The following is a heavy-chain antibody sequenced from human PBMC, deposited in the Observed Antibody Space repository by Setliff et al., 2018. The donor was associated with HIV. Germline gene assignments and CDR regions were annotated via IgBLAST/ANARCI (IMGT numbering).Heavy chain of an antibody. CDR2: IRYDGSNK. J-gene: IGHJ6*02. Sequence: GGSLRLSCAASGLTFSSYGMHWVRQAPGKGLEGVAFIRYDGSNKYYADYVKGRFTISRDNSKNTLYLQMNSRRAEDTAVYYCAKDNDYVWGSFSAASKGRYGMDVWGQGTTVTVSS. V-gene: IGHV3-30*02. CDR1: GLTFSSYG. CDR3: AKDNDYVWGSFSAASKGRYGMDV. D-gene: IGHD3-16*01.